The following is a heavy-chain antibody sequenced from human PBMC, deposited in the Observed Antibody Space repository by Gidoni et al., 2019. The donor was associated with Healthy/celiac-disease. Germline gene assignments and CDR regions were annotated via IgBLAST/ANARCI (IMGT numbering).Heavy chain of an antibody. CDR2: IRSKANSYAT. D-gene: IGHD5-12*01. J-gene: IGHJ4*02. CDR3: TTSGYDYGEFDY. CDR1: GFTFSGSA. V-gene: IGHV3-73*02. Sequence: EVQLVESGGGLVQPGGSLKLSCAAPGFTFSGSAMHWVRQASGKGLEWVGRIRSKANSYATAYAASVKGRFTISRDDSKNTAYLQMNSLKTEDTAVYYCTTSGYDYGEFDYWGQGTLVTVSS.